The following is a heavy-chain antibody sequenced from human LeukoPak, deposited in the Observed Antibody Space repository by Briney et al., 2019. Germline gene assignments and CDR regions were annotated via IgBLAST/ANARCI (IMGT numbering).Heavy chain of an antibody. CDR3: ARDLLQYFDWLTMAGY. CDR1: GYSLTSYF. J-gene: IGHJ4*02. CDR2: INPSGDGT. Sequence: ASVKVSCKASGYSLTSYFMHWVRQAPGQGLEWVGVINPSGDGTSYTQKFQGRVTMTRDMSTSTVFMELTSLRSEDTAVYYCARDLLQYFDWLTMAGYWGQGTLVSVSS. V-gene: IGHV1-46*01. D-gene: IGHD3-9*01.